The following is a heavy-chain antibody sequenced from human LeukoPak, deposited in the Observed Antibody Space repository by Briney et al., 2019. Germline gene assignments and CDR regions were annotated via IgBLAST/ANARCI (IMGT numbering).Heavy chain of an antibody. Sequence: SETLSLTCTVSGASISTYYWSWIRQPPGKGLELIGCFYYSGNTNYNPSLRDRVTMSVDTSKNQISLKLTSMTAADTAVYYCATGGSASYHDNWGQGTLVTVSS. V-gene: IGHV4-59*01. J-gene: IGHJ4*02. CDR1: GASISTYY. CDR2: FYYSGNT. D-gene: IGHD3-10*01. CDR3: ATGGSASYHDN.